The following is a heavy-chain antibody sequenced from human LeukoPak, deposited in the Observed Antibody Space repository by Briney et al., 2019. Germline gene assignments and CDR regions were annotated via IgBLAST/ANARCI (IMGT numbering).Heavy chain of an antibody. J-gene: IGHJ6*02. CDR1: GFTFGNAW. CDR3: TTDKYSSSLNYYYYGMDV. V-gene: IGHV3-15*01. Sequence: GGSLRLSCAASGFTFGNAWMSWVRQAPGKGLEWVGRIKSKTDGGTTDYAAPVKGRFTISRDDSKNTLYLQMNSLKTEDAAVYYCTTDKYSSSLNYYYYGMDVWGQGTTVTVSS. D-gene: IGHD6-6*01. CDR2: IKSKTDGGTT.